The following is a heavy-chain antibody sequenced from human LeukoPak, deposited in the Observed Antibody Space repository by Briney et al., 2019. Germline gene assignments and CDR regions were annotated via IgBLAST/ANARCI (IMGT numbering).Heavy chain of an antibody. V-gene: IGHV1-2*02. Sequence: ASVKVSCKASGYTFTGYYMHWVRQAPGQGLEWMGWINPNSGGTSYAQKFQGRVTMTRDTSISTAYMELSRLRSDDTAVYYCARTYDSRGPPAYWGQGTLVTVSS. D-gene: IGHD3-22*01. J-gene: IGHJ4*02. CDR2: INPNSGGT. CDR1: GYTFTGYY. CDR3: ARTYDSRGPPAY.